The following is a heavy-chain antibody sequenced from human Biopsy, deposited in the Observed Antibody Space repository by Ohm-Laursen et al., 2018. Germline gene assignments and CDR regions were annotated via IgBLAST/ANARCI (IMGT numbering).Heavy chain of an antibody. Sequence: GTLSLTCTVSGGSISSYYWMWIRQPPGKGLEWIGFIYYNGSSKYNPSLESRVTISVDTSKNQFSLKLRSVAAADTAVYYCARGTGKYYVYGAFDIWGQGTMVTVSS. CDR1: GGSISSYY. CDR3: ARGTGKYYVYGAFDI. CDR2: IYYNGSS. D-gene: IGHD3/OR15-3a*01. V-gene: IGHV4-59*12. J-gene: IGHJ3*02.